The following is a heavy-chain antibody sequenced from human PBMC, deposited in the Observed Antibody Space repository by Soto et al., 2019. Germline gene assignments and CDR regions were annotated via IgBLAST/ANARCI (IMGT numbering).Heavy chain of an antibody. CDR3: ARADSSWYSSNTFPNDY. V-gene: IGHV3-30-3*01. Sequence: QVQLVESGGGVVQPGRSLRLSCAASGFTFSSYAMHWVRQAPGKGLEWVAVISYDGSNKYYADSVKGRFTISRDNSKNXXYLQMNSLRAEDTAVYYCARADSSWYSSNTFPNDYWGQGTLVTVSS. J-gene: IGHJ4*02. CDR1: GFTFSSYA. CDR2: ISYDGSNK. D-gene: IGHD6-13*01.